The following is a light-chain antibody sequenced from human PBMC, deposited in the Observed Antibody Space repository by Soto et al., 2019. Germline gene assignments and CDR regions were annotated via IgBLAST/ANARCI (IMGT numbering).Light chain of an antibody. CDR2: GAS. CDR1: QDIRNY. CDR3: QHYDQLHPFT. V-gene: IGKV1-33*01. J-gene: IGKJ3*01. Sequence: DIQMTQSPSSLSASVGDRVTITCQASQDIRNYLSWYQQKPGRAPKLLIYGASNLETGVPSRFSGSGYGSAFTFTISRLQPEAVATYYCQHYDQLHPFTFGPGNKVAVK.